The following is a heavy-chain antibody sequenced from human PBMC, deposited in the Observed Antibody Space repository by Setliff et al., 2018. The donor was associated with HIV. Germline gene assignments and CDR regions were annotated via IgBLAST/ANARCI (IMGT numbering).Heavy chain of an antibody. CDR1: GFTFDDYA. Sequence: PGGSLRLSCAASGFTFDDYAMHWVRQAPGKGLEWVSGISWNSGSIGYADSVKGRFTISRDNAKNSLYLQMNSLRAEDTALYYCAKDIRHSGYDHFDYWGQGRLVTVSS. V-gene: IGHV3-9*01. CDR2: ISWNSGSI. D-gene: IGHD5-12*01. CDR3: AKDIRHSGYDHFDY. J-gene: IGHJ4*02.